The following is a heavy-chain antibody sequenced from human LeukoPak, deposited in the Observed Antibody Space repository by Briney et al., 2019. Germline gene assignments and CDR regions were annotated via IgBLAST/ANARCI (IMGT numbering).Heavy chain of an antibody. V-gene: IGHV4-59*08. Sequence: SETLSLTCTVSGGSITSYYWSWIRQPPGKGLEWLGYIFYSGSTNYNPSLKSRVTISVDTSKSQFSLNLSSVAAADTAMYYCARHGRNSGAPNYWGQGTLVTVSS. CDR2: IFYSGST. CDR1: GGSITSYY. D-gene: IGHD6-19*01. J-gene: IGHJ4*02. CDR3: ARHGRNSGAPNY.